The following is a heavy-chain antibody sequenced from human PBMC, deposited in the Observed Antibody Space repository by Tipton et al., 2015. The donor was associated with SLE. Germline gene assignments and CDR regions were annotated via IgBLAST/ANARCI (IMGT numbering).Heavy chain of an antibody. D-gene: IGHD2-15*01. V-gene: IGHV4-39*01. Sequence: TLSLTCTVSGGSISSSSYYWGWIRQPPGKGLEWIGSIYYSGSTYYNPSLKSRVTISVDTSKNQFSLKLSSVTAADTAVYYCARGLGYCSGGSCHGWFDPWGQGTLVTVSS. CDR1: GGSISSSSYY. J-gene: IGHJ5*02. CDR3: ARGLGYCSGGSCHGWFDP. CDR2: IYYSGST.